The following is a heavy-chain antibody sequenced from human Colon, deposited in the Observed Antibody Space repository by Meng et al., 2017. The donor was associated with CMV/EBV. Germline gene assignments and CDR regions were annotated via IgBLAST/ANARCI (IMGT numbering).Heavy chain of an antibody. CDR3: ASRDY. CDR2: INTDGSTT. Sequence: EVELVESGGGLVQPGGSLRLSSGASGFTFSSKSMHWVRQGPGKGLVWVSRINTDGSTTYYADSVKGRFTISRDNAKNTLYLQMNSLRAEDTAVYYCASRDYWGQGTLVTVSS. J-gene: IGHJ4*02. V-gene: IGHV3-74*01. CDR1: GFTFSSKS.